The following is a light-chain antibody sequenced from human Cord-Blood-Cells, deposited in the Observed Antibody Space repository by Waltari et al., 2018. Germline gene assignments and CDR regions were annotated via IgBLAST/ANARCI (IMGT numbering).Light chain of an antibody. CDR2: DVS. J-gene: IGLJ1*01. CDR1: RSDDGGYNY. V-gene: IGLV2-11*01. Sequence: QSALTQPRSVSGSPAQSVTLSSTGTRSDDGGYNYVPWYQQHPGKAPKLMIYDVSKRPSGVPDRFSGSKSGNTASLTISGLQAEDEADYYCCSYAGSYTYVFGTGTKVTVL. CDR3: CSYAGSYTYV.